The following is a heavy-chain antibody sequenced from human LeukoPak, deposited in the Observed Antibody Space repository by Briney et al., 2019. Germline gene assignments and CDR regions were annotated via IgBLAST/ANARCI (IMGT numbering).Heavy chain of an antibody. CDR2: ILYSDIT. V-gene: IGHV4-61*01. CDR1: GGSVGSGSYY. D-gene: IGHD5-18*01. CDR3: AAMAGNWFDP. J-gene: IGHJ5*02. Sequence: SEILSLTCTVSGGSVGSGSYYWSWIRQSPGKGLEWIGYILYSDITNYNPSLKSRVTMSVDTSKNQFSLRLTSVTAADTAGYYLAAMAGNWFDPWGQGTLVIVSS.